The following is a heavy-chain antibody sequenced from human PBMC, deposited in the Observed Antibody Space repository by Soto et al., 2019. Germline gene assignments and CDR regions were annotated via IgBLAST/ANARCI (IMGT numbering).Heavy chain of an antibody. J-gene: IGHJ6*02. CDR3: ARAHKRYNWNDVGGYYGMDV. V-gene: IGHV3-30-3*01. CDR2: ISYDGSNK. D-gene: IGHD1-1*01. CDR1: GFTFSSYA. Sequence: QVQLVESGGGVVQPGRSLRLSCAASGFTFSSYAMHWVRQAPGKGLGGVAVISYDGSNKYYADSVKGRFTISRDNSKNTLYLQMNSLRAEDTAVYYCARAHKRYNWNDVGGYYGMDVWGQGTTVTVSS.